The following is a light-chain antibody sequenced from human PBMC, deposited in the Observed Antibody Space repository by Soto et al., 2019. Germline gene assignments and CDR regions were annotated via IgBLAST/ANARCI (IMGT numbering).Light chain of an antibody. J-gene: IGKJ1*01. CDR1: QSVSSN. Sequence: EIVMTQSPATLSVSPGERATLSCRASQSVSSNLAWYQQKPGQAPRLLIYGASTRATDIPARFSGSGSGTEFTLTISSLQCEDFAVYYCQQYNNWPPWTFGQGTKVEIK. CDR2: GAS. V-gene: IGKV3-15*01. CDR3: QQYNNWPPWT.